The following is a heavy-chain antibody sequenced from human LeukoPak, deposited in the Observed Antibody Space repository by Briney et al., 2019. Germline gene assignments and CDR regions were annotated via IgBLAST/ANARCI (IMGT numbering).Heavy chain of an antibody. CDR1: GYTLTELS. V-gene: IGHV1-24*01. CDR3: ATGYCSSTSCYNNWFDP. J-gene: IGHJ5*02. D-gene: IGHD2-2*02. Sequence: ASVKVSCKVSGYTLTELSMHWVRQAPGKGLEWMGGFDPEDGETIYAQKFQGRVTMTEDTSTDTAYMELSSLRSEDTAVYYCATGYCSSTSCYNNWFDPWGQGTLVTVSS. CDR2: FDPEDGET.